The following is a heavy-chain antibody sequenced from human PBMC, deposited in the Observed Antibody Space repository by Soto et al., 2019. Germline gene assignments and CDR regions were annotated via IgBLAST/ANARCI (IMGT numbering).Heavy chain of an antibody. CDR1: GLTFSNYA. J-gene: IGHJ4*02. Sequence: QVVLVESGGGVVQPGRSLRLSCAASGLTFSNYAMHWVRQAPGKGLEWVAFISYDGTNRCYLDSVKGRFTISRDNSKNTLYLQMNSLKTADTAVYYCARESSSTVTTGGGGSAKDYWGQGTLVTVSS. CDR2: ISYDGTNR. CDR3: ARESSSTVTTGGGGSAKDY. V-gene: IGHV3-30-3*01. D-gene: IGHD4-17*01.